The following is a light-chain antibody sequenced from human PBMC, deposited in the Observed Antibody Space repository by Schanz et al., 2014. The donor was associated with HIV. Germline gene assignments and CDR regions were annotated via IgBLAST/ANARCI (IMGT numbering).Light chain of an antibody. V-gene: IGKV3D-20*02. CDR2: GAS. CDR3: QQRSTWPLT. CDR1: QSVSSSY. Sequence: EIVLTQSPGTLSLSPGERATLSCRASQSVSSSYLAWYQQKPGQAPRLLIYGASSRATGIPDRFSGSWSGTDFTLSISRLEPEDFAVYYCQQRSTWPLTFGGGTKVEIK. J-gene: IGKJ4*01.